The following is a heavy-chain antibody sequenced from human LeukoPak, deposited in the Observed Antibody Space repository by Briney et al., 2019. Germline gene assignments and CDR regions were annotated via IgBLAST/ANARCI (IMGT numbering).Heavy chain of an antibody. CDR3: ASEGYGEKPFGS. Sequence: GASVKVSCKVSGYTFTHHYLHWVRQAPGQGLEWMGRINPNSGETNYKDKLQGRITMTRATSISTAYLEVTRLTSDDTAVYYCASEGYGEKPFGSWGQGTLVIVSS. D-gene: IGHD4/OR15-4a*01. CDR1: GYTFTHHY. V-gene: IGHV1-2*06. CDR2: INPNSGET. J-gene: IGHJ5*01.